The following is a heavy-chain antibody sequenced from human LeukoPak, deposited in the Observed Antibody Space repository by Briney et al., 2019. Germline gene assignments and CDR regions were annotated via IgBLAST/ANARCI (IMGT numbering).Heavy chain of an antibody. Sequence: PGGSLRLSCAASEFTFSDYYMSWVRQAPGKGLEWVANINQDGGEKYYVDSVKGRFTISRDNAKNSLYLQMNSLRAEDTAVYYCARVRVGAYDFEYWGQGTLVTVSS. CDR3: ARVRVGAYDFEY. V-gene: IGHV3-7*01. J-gene: IGHJ4*02. CDR2: INQDGGEK. CDR1: EFTFSDYY. D-gene: IGHD3-10*01.